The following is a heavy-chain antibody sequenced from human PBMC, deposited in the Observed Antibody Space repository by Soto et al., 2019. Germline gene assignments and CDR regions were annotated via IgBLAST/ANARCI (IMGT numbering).Heavy chain of an antibody. CDR2: IDDSGST. CDR3: ARGTKYYYQGMDV. J-gene: IGHJ6*02. V-gene: IGHV4-59*01. CDR1: GDSINNYY. Sequence: QVQLQESGPGLVKPSETLSLTCTVSGDSINNYYWTWIRQPPGKGLEWIGYIDDSGSTSYNPSLKSRLTISVDTSKNQFSLKLKSVTAADTAVYYCARGTKYYYQGMDVWGQGTTVTVSS.